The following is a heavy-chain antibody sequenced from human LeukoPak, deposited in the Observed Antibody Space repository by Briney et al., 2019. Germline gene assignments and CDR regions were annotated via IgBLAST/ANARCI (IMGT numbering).Heavy chain of an antibody. Sequence: GGSLRLSCAASGFTFSSYSMNWVRQAPGKGLEWVSYISSSSYIYYADSVKGRFTISRDNAKNSLSLQMNSLRAEDTAVYYCARVGTAMVTIVAPYYMDVWGKGTTVTVSS. J-gene: IGHJ6*03. CDR1: GFTFSSYS. CDR3: ARVGTAMVTIVAPYYMDV. CDR2: ISSSSYI. D-gene: IGHD5-18*01. V-gene: IGHV3-21*05.